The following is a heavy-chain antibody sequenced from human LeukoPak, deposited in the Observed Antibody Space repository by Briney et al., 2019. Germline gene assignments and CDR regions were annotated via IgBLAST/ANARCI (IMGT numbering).Heavy chain of an antibody. J-gene: IGHJ4*02. CDR1: GFTFSSYA. Sequence: PGGSLRLSCAASGFTFSSYAMSWVRQAPGKGLEWASAISGSGGSTYYADSVKGRFTISRDNSKNTLYLQMNSLRAEDTAVYYCAKDKGSGSYFDYWGQGTLVTVSS. CDR2: ISGSGGST. D-gene: IGHD3-22*01. V-gene: IGHV3-23*01. CDR3: AKDKGSGSYFDY.